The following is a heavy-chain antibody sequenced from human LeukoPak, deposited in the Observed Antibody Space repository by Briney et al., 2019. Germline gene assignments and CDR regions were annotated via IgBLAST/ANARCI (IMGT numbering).Heavy chain of an antibody. CDR2: ISSRGDST. CDR3: VKGPRPDITVAHTVEN. Sequence: GGSLRLSCAASGFIFSNYAMSWVRQVPGRGLEWVSTISSRGDSTYVADSVKGRFTISRDNSKNSLYLQMDTVRAEDTAVYYCVKGPRPDITVAHTVENWGQGTLVTVSS. J-gene: IGHJ4*02. V-gene: IGHV3-23*01. D-gene: IGHD6-19*01. CDR1: GFIFSNYA.